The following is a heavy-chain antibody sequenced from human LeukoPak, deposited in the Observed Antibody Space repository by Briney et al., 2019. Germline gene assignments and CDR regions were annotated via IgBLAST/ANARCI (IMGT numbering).Heavy chain of an antibody. CDR2: IKQDGSEK. D-gene: IGHD3-22*01. J-gene: IGHJ3*02. Sequence: GGSLRLSCAASGFTFSSYWMSWVRQAPGKGLEWVANIKQDGSEKYYVDSVKGRFTISRDNAKNSLYLQMSSLRAEDTAVYYCARAWLWYYYDSSGSQRADAFDIWGQGTMVTVSS. CDR1: GFTFSSYW. V-gene: IGHV3-7*01. CDR3: ARAWLWYYYDSSGSQRADAFDI.